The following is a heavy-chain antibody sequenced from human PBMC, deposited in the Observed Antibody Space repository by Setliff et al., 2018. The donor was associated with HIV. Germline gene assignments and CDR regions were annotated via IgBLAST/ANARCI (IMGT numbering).Heavy chain of an antibody. CDR2: ISAYNGIT. V-gene: IGHV1-18*01. CDR3: ARVPPTQGHTIFGVVRYNWFDP. J-gene: IGHJ5*02. D-gene: IGHD3-3*01. Sequence: GASVKVSCKASGYTFTSYGISWVRQAPGQGLEWMGWISAYNGITNYAQKLQGRVTMTTDTSTSTAYMELRSLRSDDTAVYYCARVPPTQGHTIFGVVRYNWFDPWGQGTLVTVSS. CDR1: GYTFTSYG.